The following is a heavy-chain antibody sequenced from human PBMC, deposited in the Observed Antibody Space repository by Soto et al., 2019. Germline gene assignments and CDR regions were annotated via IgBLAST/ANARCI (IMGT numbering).Heavy chain of an antibody. J-gene: IGHJ4*02. CDR2: IYTSGST. CDR1: GGSISSYY. V-gene: IGHV4-4*07. CDR3: AREGSYSAYNFAHGIQLWSFDF. D-gene: IGHD5-12*01. Sequence: SETLSLTCTVSGGSISSYYWSWIRQPAGKGLEWIGRIYTSGSTNYNPSLKSRVALSVDTSKNHFSLNLSSVTAADMAVYYCAREGSYSAYNFAHGIQLWSFDFWGQGALVTVSS.